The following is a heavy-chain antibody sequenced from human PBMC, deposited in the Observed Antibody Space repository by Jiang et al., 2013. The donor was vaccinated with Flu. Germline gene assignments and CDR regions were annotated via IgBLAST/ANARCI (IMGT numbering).Heavy chain of an antibody. V-gene: IGHV4-34*01. CDR3: ARHRIWFGEFAFDI. D-gene: IGHD3-10*01. Sequence: LLKPSETLSLTCAVYGGSFSGYYWSWIRQPPGKGLEWIGEINHSGSTNYNPSLKSRVTISVDTSKNQFSLKLSSVTAADTAVYYCARHRIWFGEFAFDIWGQGTMVTVSS. J-gene: IGHJ3*02. CDR2: INHSGST. CDR1: GGSFSGYY.